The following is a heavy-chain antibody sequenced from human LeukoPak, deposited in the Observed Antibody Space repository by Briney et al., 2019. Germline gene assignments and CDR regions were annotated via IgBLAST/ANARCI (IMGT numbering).Heavy chain of an antibody. J-gene: IGHJ4*02. Sequence: GGSLRLSCAGSGFTFSSSSMNWVRQAPGKGLEWVANIKHDGSEKYYVDSVKGRFTISRDNAKNSLYLQMNSLRGEDTAVYYCARDRDYYNYFEYWGQGTLVTVSS. CDR2: IKHDGSEK. V-gene: IGHV3-7*04. D-gene: IGHD3-10*01. CDR1: GFTFSSSS. CDR3: ARDRDYYNYFEY.